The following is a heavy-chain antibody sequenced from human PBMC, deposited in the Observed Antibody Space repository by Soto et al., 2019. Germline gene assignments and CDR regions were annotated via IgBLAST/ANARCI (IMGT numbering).Heavy chain of an antibody. J-gene: IGHJ6*02. D-gene: IGHD4-4*01. CDR3: ARTHDYSNYKAVNYYYYGMDV. CDR1: GGTFSSYA. CDR2: IIPIFGTA. V-gene: IGHV1-69*13. Sequence: GASVKVSCKASGGTFSSYAISWVRQAPGQGLEWMGGIIPIFGTANYAQKFQGRVTITADESTSTAYMELSSLRSEDTAVYYCARTHDYSNYKAVNYYYYGMDVWGQGTTVTVSS.